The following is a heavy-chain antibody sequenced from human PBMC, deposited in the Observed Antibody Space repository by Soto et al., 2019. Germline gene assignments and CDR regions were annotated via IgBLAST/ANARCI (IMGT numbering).Heavy chain of an antibody. D-gene: IGHD5-12*01. Sequence: SETLSLTCTVSGGSISSSSYYWGWIRQPPGKGLEWIGSIYYSGSTYYNPSLKSRVTISVDTSKNQFSLKLSSVTAADTAVYYCARYNIVATDYWGQGTLVTVSS. J-gene: IGHJ4*02. CDR3: ARYNIVATDY. CDR1: GGSISSSSYY. V-gene: IGHV4-39*01. CDR2: IYYSGST.